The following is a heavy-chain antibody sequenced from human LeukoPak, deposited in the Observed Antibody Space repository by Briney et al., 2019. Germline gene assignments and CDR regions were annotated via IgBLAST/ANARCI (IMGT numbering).Heavy chain of an antibody. J-gene: IGHJ4*02. Sequence: ASVKVSCKVSGYTLTELSMHWVRQAPGKGLEWMGGFDPEDGETIYAQKFQGRVTMTEDTSTDTAYMELSSLRSDDTAVYYCARELVRSYCSGGSCYVDYWGQGTLVTVSS. D-gene: IGHD2-15*01. V-gene: IGHV1-24*01. CDR2: FDPEDGET. CDR3: ARELVRSYCSGGSCYVDY. CDR1: GYTLTELS.